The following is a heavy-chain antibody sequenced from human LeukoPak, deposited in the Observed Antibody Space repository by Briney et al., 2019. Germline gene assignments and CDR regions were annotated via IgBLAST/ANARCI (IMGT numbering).Heavy chain of an antibody. V-gene: IGHV3-30*04. CDR1: GFTFSSYA. Sequence: GGSLRLSCAASGFTFSSYAMHWVRQAPGKGLEWVAVISYDGSNKYYSDSVKGRFTISRDNSKNTLSLQMNSLRAEDTAVYYCAATFGIQLWSFYYFDYWGQGTLVTVSS. J-gene: IGHJ4*02. CDR3: AATFGIQLWSFYYFDY. D-gene: IGHD5-18*01. CDR2: ISYDGSNK.